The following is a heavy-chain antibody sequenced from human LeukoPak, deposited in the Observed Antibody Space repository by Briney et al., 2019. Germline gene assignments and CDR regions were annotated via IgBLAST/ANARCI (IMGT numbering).Heavy chain of an antibody. CDR1: GGSISSYY. J-gene: IGHJ5*02. Sequence: SETLSLTCTVSGGSISSYYWSWIRQPPGKGLEWIGYIYYSGSTNYNPSLKSRATISVDTSKNQFSLKLSSVTAADTAVYYCARDSGYSYGYVSWGQGTLVTVSS. CDR3: ARDSGYSYGYVS. V-gene: IGHV4-59*01. D-gene: IGHD5-18*01. CDR2: IYYSGST.